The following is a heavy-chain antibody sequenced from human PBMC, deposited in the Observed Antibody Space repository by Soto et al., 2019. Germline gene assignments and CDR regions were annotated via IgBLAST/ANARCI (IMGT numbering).Heavy chain of an antibody. Sequence: SVKVSCKAAGATFSRYSFSWVRQAPGQGLEWMGGFFPVFGTANYAQKFQGRVTITADRSTSTAYMEVSSLRSEDTAVYYCATANFYDFWSGHPMDVWGQGTTVTVYS. CDR1: GATFSRYS. D-gene: IGHD3-3*01. V-gene: IGHV1-69*06. CDR2: FFPVFGTA. CDR3: ATANFYDFWSGHPMDV. J-gene: IGHJ6*02.